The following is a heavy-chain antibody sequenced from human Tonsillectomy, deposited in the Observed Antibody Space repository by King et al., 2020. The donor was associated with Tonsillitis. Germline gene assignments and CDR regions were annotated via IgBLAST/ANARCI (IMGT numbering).Heavy chain of an antibody. CDR2: INPNSGVT. Sequence: QLVQSGAQVQKPGASVKVSCKASGYNFTGYYMHWVRQAPGQGLEWMGWINPNSGVTKYAQKFQGRVTMTRDTPMSTAYMELTKLKSDDTAVYFCANLDYWGQGTLVTVSS. CDR1: GYNFTGYY. D-gene: IGHD1-14*01. V-gene: IGHV1-2*02. CDR3: ANLDY. J-gene: IGHJ4*02.